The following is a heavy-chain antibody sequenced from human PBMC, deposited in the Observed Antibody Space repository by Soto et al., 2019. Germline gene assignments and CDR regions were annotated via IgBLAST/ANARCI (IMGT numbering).Heavy chain of an antibody. J-gene: IGHJ3*01. CDR3: AKISSQFSGDL. Sequence: GGSLRPSCAASGFTFSHYDMSWVRQAPGKGLEWISVIGGRGDSTFYADSVKGRFTISRDNSKSTMYLQVNSLRVEDTAIYYCAKISSQFSGDLWGQGTMVTVSS. V-gene: IGHV3-23*01. CDR2: IGGRGDST. CDR1: GFTFSHYD. D-gene: IGHD6-13*01.